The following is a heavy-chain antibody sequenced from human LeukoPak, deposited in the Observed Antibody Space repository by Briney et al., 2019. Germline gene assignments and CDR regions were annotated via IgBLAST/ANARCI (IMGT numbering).Heavy chain of an antibody. CDR2: INPSSGGS. D-gene: IGHD5-18*01. J-gene: IGHJ4*02. CDR3: AGRPDTSIVPTFDY. CDR1: GYTFTGYY. Sequence: GVSVKVSCKASGYTFTGYYLHWVRQAPGQGLEWMGWINPSSGGSTYAQKFQGRITMTGDTSVSTAYMELSRLSSDDTAIYYCAGRPDTSIVPTFDYWGQGTLVTVSS. V-gene: IGHV1-2*02.